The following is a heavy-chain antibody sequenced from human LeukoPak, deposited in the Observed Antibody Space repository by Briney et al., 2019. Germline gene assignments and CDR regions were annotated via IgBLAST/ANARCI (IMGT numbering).Heavy chain of an antibody. CDR1: GFTFSSYA. CDR3: AKDLITRYCSGGSCYSVPPPVTRFLTGVFQH. Sequence: PGGSLRLSCAASGFTFSSYAMSWVRQAPGKGLEWVSAISGSGGSTYYADSVKGRFTISRDNSKNTLYLQMNSLRAEDTAVYYCAKDLITRYCSGGSCYSVPPPVTRFLTGVFQHWGQGTLVTVSS. D-gene: IGHD2-15*01. CDR2: ISGSGGST. J-gene: IGHJ1*01. V-gene: IGHV3-23*01.